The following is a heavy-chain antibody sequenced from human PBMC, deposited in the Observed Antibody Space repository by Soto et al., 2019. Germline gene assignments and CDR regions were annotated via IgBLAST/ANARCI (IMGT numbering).Heavy chain of an antibody. CDR2: INHSGRT. Sequence: QVQLQQWGAGLLKPSETLSLTCAVYGGSFSGYYWSWIRQPPGKGLQWIGEINHSGRTTYNPSLERGVSISVDTSKNLVSLKLSSVPGADTGVYYCARAWGSAPDYWGQGTLVTVSS. J-gene: IGHJ4*02. CDR3: ARAWGSAPDY. V-gene: IGHV4-34*01. D-gene: IGHD3-16*01. CDR1: GGSFSGYY.